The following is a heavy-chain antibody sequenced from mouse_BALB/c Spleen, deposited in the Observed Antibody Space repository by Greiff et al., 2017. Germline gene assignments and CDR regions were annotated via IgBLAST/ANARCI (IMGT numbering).Heavy chain of an antibody. CDR2: ISSGGGST. Sequence: EVKLVESGGGLVKPGGSLKLSCAASGFAFSSYDMSWVRQTPEKRLEWVAYISSGGGSTYYPDTVKGRFTISRDNAKNTLYLQMSSLKSEDTAMYYCARQSTVAMDYWGQGTSVTVSS. J-gene: IGHJ4*01. CDR3: ARQSTVAMDY. CDR1: GFAFSSYD. D-gene: IGHD1-1*01. V-gene: IGHV5-12-1*01.